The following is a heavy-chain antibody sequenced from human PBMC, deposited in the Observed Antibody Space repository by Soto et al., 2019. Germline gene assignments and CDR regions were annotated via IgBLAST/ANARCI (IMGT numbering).Heavy chain of an antibody. V-gene: IGHV4-59*01. J-gene: IGHJ4*03. Sequence: SETLSLTCTVSGGSISSYYWSWIRQPPGKGLEWIGYIYYSGSTNYNPSLKSRVTISVDTSKNQFSLKLSSVTAADTAVYYCAREIFRGRSSWTYHFDYWGQGTMVTVSS. CDR3: AREIFRGRSSWTYHFDY. CDR1: GGSISSYY. D-gene: IGHD6-13*01. CDR2: IYYSGST.